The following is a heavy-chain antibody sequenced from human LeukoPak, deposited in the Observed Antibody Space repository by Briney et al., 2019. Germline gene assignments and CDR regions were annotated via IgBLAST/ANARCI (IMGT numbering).Heavy chain of an antibody. D-gene: IGHD2-21*01. CDR3: VREAKMTNIL. J-gene: IGHJ4*02. CDR2: ISRSSGTI. V-gene: IGHV3-11*01. CDR1: GFTFSDYY. Sequence: GGTLRLSCAASGFTFSDYYMTWIRQAPGKGLECVSHISRSSGTIYYADSVQGRFTVSRDNGKKSLYLQMSCLRAEDTAVYYCVREAKMTNILWGQGTLVTVSS.